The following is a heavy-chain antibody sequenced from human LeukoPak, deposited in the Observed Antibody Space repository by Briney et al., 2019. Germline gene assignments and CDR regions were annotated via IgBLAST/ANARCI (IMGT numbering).Heavy chain of an antibody. V-gene: IGHV3-23*01. J-gene: IGHJ4*02. CDR2: ISGSGGST. CDR1: GFTFSSYA. D-gene: IGHD6-13*01. Sequence: GGSLRLSCAASGFTFSSYAMSWVRQGPGKGLEWVSVISGSGGSTYYADSVKGRFTISRDNSKNTLYLQMNSLRAEDTAVYYCASHSSSWYGFDYWGQGTLVTVSS. CDR3: ASHSSSWYGFDY.